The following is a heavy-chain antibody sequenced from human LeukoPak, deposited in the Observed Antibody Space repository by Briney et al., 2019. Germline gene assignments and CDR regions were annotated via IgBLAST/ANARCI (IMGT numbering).Heavy chain of an antibody. CDR1: GFTFSSYS. CDR3: ARDANWSSDN. V-gene: IGHV3-21*03. CDR2: MTASSSHI. D-gene: IGHD1-1*01. Sequence: PGESLRLSCASSGFTFSSYSMNWIRQAPGKGLEWVSSMTASSSHIWYADVVKGRFTISRDSAKNPLYLQMNSLTADDTGVYYCARDANWSSDNWGQGTLVTVSS. J-gene: IGHJ4*02.